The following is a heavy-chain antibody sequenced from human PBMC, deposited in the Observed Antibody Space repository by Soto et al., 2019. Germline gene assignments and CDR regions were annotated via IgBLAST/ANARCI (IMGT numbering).Heavy chain of an antibody. Sequence: GSLRLPCPASGFSFSTTWMQWVPQAPGKGLVWVSHVNSDVSNTNYADFVKGRFTGSRDNARNTVYLQMNSLRADDTAVYYCAKDWSYGLDVWGQGTTVTVSS. CDR1: GFSFSTTW. CDR2: VNSDVSNT. CDR3: AKDWSYGLDV. J-gene: IGHJ6*02. D-gene: IGHD3-9*01. V-gene: IGHV3-74*01.